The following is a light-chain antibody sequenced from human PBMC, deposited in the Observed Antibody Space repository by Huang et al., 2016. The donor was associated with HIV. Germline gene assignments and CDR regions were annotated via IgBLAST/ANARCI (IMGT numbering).Light chain of an antibody. CDR2: DAS. Sequence: DIQMTQSPSSLSASVGDRVTIGCQASQDISNFLNWYHQKPGRDPEILIYDASNLQTGVSSRFNGSGSGTNVTFTITRLQREDVATYYCQQYDNLPLTFGGGTKVEI. CDR1: QDISNF. CDR3: QQYDNLPLT. J-gene: IGKJ4*01. V-gene: IGKV1-33*01.